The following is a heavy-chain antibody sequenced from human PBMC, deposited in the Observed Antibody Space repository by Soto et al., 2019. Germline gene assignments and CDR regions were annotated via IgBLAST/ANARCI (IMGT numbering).Heavy chain of an antibody. CDR3: ARIVVVPAAIRLGYYYYYGMDV. J-gene: IGHJ6*02. V-gene: IGHV4-34*01. CDR1: GGSFSGYY. D-gene: IGHD2-2*02. CDR2: INHSGST. Sequence: KPSETLSLTCAVYGGSFSGYYWSWIRQPPGKGLEWIGEINHSGSTNYNPSLKSRVTISVDTSKNQFSLKLSSVTAADTAVYYCARIVVVPAAIRLGYYYYYGMDVWGQGTTVTVSS.